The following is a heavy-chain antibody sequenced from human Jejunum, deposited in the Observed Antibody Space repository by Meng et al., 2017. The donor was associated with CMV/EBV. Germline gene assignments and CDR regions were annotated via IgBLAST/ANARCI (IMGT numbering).Heavy chain of an antibody. D-gene: IGHD3-3*01. V-gene: IGHV4-30-4*08. CDR1: GGSIGSGDYY. J-gene: IGHJ4*02. CDR3: ARGSIFVSFDS. CDR2: INDTGST. Sequence: QGLRQWSGQGRVKLLQTLSLTCSVSGGSIGSGDYYWSWIRQPPGKGLEWIGYINDTGSTSHNPSLKSRVDISLGTSKNQFSLTLNSVTAEDTAVYFCARGSIFVSFDSWGQGTLVTVSS.